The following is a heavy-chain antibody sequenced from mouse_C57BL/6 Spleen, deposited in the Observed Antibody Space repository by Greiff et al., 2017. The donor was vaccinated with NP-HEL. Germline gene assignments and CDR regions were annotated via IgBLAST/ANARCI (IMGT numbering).Heavy chain of an antibody. J-gene: IGHJ2*01. Sequence: VKLVESGAELVKPGASVKISCKASGYAFSSYWMNWVKQRPGKGLEWIGQIYPGDGDTNYNGKFKGKATLTADKSSSTAYMQLSSLTSEDSAVYFGARSGYYYGSSWDFDYWGQGTTLTVSS. CDR3: ARSGYYYGSSWDFDY. D-gene: IGHD1-1*01. CDR2: IYPGDGDT. V-gene: IGHV1-80*01. CDR1: GYAFSSYW.